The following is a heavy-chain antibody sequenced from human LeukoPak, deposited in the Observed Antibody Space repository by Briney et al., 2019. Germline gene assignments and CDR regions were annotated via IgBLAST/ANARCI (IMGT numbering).Heavy chain of an antibody. J-gene: IGHJ4*02. D-gene: IGHD1-26*01. CDR2: IGGSSSDR. CDR3: ARRGFHDYSGFDY. Sequence: GGSLRLSCAGAEFTFSSYSMNWVRQAPGKGLEWVSSIGGSSSDRYYAASVKGRFTISRDNAKNSLYLQMKSLRAEDTAVYYCARRGFHDYSGFDYWGQGTLVTVSS. V-gene: IGHV3-21*03. CDR1: EFTFSSYS.